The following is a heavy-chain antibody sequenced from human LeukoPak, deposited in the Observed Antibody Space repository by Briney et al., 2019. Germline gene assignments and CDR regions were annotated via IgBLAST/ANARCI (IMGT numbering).Heavy chain of an antibody. D-gene: IGHD3-22*01. CDR2: IIPLFGTP. J-gene: IGHJ4*02. V-gene: IGHV1-69*06. CDR1: GGTFSSYA. CDR3: ARDYYYDSSGPDFDY. Sequence: ASVKVSCKASGGTFSSYAISWVRQAPGQGLEWMGGIIPLFGTPNYAQKFQGRATITADKSTSTAYMELSSLRSDDTAVYYCARDYYYDSSGPDFDYWGQGTLVTVSS.